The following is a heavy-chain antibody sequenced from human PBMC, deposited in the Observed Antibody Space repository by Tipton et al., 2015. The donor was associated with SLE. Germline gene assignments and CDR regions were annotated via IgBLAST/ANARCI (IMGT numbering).Heavy chain of an antibody. CDR1: GFTFSSYT. J-gene: IGHJ3*02. CDR3: AKDSGSRAFDI. D-gene: IGHD3-22*01. V-gene: IGHV3-23*01. CDR2: ISNSGGST. Sequence: SLRLSCAASGFTFSSYTMTWVRQAPGKGLEWVSSISNSGGSTYYADSVKGRFTISRDNSKNTLYLQMNSLRAEDTAVYYCAKDSGSRAFDIWGQGTMVTVSS.